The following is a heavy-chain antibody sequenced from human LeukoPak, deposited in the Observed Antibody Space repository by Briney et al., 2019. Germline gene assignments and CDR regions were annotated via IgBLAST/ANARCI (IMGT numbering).Heavy chain of an antibody. Sequence: GGSLRLSCAASGFTFSIYAMGWVRQAPGKGLEWVSAISGSGGTTYYADSVKGRFTISRDNSKNTLYLQMNSLRAEDTAVYYCARVRGSSWYFDYWDQGTLVTVSS. V-gene: IGHV3-23*01. CDR2: ISGSGGTT. D-gene: IGHD6-13*01. CDR3: ARVRGSSWYFDY. J-gene: IGHJ4*02. CDR1: GFTFSIYA.